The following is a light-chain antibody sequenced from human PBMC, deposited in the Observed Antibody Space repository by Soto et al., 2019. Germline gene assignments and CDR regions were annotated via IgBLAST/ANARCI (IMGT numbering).Light chain of an antibody. CDR2: EVS. V-gene: IGLV2-14*01. CDR1: SSDVGGYNY. J-gene: IGLJ1*01. CDR3: SSYTSSSTHNYV. Sequence: ALTQPASVSGSPGQSITISCTGTSSDVGGYNYVSWYQQHPGKAPKLMIYEVSNRPSGVSNRFSGSKSGNTASLTISGLQAEDEADYYCSSYTSSSTHNYVFGTGTKVTVL.